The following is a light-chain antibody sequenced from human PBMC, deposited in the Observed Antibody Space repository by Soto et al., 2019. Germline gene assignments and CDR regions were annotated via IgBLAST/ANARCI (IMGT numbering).Light chain of an antibody. Sequence: EIVLTQSPGTLSLSPGERATLSCRASQSVSSGYLAWYQQKPGQAPRLIISGASSRATGIPDRFSGSGSETDFTLTISRLEPEDFAVYYCQQYGTSPYTFGQGTKLKIK. J-gene: IGKJ2*01. CDR1: QSVSSGY. CDR3: QQYGTSPYT. CDR2: GAS. V-gene: IGKV3-20*01.